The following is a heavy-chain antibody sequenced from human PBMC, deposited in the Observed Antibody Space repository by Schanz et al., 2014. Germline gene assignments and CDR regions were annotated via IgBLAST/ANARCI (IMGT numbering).Heavy chain of an antibody. Sequence: MQLLESGGGLIQPGGSLRLSCAASGFTFSTHAMSWVRQAPGKGLEWVGVISYDGSKKSYADSVKGRFTISRDNTKNSLFLQLNSLRADDTAVYYCARNRGSGGQNWYFDLWGRGTLVTVSS. CDR2: ISYDGSKK. CDR1: GFTFSTHA. V-gene: IGHV3-33*08. CDR3: ARNRGSGGQNWYFDL. D-gene: IGHD1-26*01. J-gene: IGHJ2*01.